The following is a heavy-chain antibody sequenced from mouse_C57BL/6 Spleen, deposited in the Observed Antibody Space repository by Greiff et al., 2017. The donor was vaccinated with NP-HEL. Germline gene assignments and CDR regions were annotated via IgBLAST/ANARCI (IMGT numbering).Heavy chain of an antibody. J-gene: IGHJ2*01. D-gene: IGHD3-2*02. Sequence: QVHVKQSGAELVKPGASVKLSCKASGYTFTEYTIHWVKQRSGQGLEWIGWFYPGSGSIKYNEKFKDKATLTADKSSSTVYMELSRLTSEDSAVYFCARHGQLRLRGDYFDYWGQGTTLTVSS. CDR2: FYPGSGSI. CDR1: GYTFTEYT. V-gene: IGHV1-62-2*01. CDR3: ARHGQLRLRGDYFDY.